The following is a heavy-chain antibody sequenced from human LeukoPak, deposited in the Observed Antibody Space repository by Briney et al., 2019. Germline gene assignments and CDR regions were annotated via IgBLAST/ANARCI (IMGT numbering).Heavy chain of an antibody. Sequence: PGRSLRLSCAASKVTLSNYGVHWVRQAPGKGLEWVATICYDANKKYYADSVKGRFTVSRDNSKNSLYLQMNSLTTEDTGVYFCAKESSSYDFGHYGMDVWGQGTTVTVSS. CDR2: ICYDANKK. CDR3: AKESSSYDFGHYGMDV. CDR1: KVTLSNYG. V-gene: IGHV3-33*06. J-gene: IGHJ6*02. D-gene: IGHD3-22*01.